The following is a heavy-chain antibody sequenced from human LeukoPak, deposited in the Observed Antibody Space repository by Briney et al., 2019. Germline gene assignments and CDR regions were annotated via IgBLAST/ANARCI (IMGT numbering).Heavy chain of an antibody. V-gene: IGHV3-30*04. D-gene: IGHD2-8*01. J-gene: IGHJ4*02. CDR2: ISYDGSSK. CDR3: ARDGVLMVYAIYY. CDR1: GFTFSTYA. Sequence: GGSLRLSCAASGFTFSTYAMHWVRQAPGKGLEWVAVISYDGSSKYYADSVKGRFTISRDNSKNTLYLQMNSLRAEDTAVYYCARDGVLMVYAIYYWGQGTLVTVSS.